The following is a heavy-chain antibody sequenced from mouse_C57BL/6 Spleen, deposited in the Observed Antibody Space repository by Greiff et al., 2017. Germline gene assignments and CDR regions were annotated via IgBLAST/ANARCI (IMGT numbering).Heavy chain of an antibody. CDR1: GYAFSSSW. Sequence: QVQLKQSGPELVKPGASVKISCKASGYAFSSSWMNWVKQRPGKGLEWIGRIYPGDGDTNYNGKFKGKATLTADKSSSTAYMQLSSLTSEDSAVYFCARGKGEDYFDYWGQGTTLTVSS. CDR2: IYPGDGDT. CDR3: ARGKGEDYFDY. J-gene: IGHJ2*01. V-gene: IGHV1-82*01.